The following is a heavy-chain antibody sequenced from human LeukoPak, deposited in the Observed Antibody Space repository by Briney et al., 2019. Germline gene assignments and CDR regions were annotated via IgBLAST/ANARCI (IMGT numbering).Heavy chain of an antibody. D-gene: IGHD2-8*02. CDR2: IYYSGNT. V-gene: IGHV4-39*07. Sequence: PSETLSLTCTVSGGSISSSSYYWGWIRQPPGKGLEWIGSIYYSGNTYYNPSLKSRVTMSVDTSKNQFSLKLSSVTAADTAVYYCARDLWSSTGFAIDYWGQGTLVTVSS. CDR3: ARDLWSSTGFAIDY. J-gene: IGHJ4*02. CDR1: GGSISSSSYY.